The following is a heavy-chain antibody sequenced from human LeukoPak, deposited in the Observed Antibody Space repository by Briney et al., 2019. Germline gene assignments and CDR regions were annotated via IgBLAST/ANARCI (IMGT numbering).Heavy chain of an antibody. CDR3: ARDGSVAGAEIYYFDY. V-gene: IGHV3-48*01. D-gene: IGHD6-19*01. Sequence: PGGSLRLSCAASGFIFSSYNMNWVRQAPGKGLEWLSYISSSSSAIYYADSVKGRFTISRDNAKNSLYLQMNSLRAEDTAVYYCARDGSVAGAEIYYFDYWGQGTLVTVSS. J-gene: IGHJ4*02. CDR2: ISSSSSAI. CDR1: GFIFSSYN.